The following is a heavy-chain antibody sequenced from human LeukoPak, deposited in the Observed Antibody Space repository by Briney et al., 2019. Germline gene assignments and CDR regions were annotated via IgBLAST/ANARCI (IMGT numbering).Heavy chain of an antibody. J-gene: IGHJ4*02. CDR1: GYIFAHNG. CDR3: ARVHYPMAPYFDY. Sequence: ASVKVSCTTSGYIFAHNGISWVRQAPGQGPEWMGWISAYNGDTNYAQNFQGRVTMTRDTSTSTVYMELRSLRSDDTAVYYCARVHYPMAPYFDYWGQGTLVTVSS. CDR2: ISAYNGDT. D-gene: IGHD3-10*01. V-gene: IGHV1-18*01.